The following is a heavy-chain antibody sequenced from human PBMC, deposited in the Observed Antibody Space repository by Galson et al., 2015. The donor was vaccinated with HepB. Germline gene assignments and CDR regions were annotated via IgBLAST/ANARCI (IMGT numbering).Heavy chain of an antibody. Sequence: SVKVSCKASGYTFNNYGINWVRQAPGQGLEWMGRISGYNGNRNYGQKFQGRVTMTTDTSTSTAHMELRSLRSDGTAVYYCARFQPSREQLWLRYYYNGMDVWGQGTTVTVSS. D-gene: IGHD5-18*01. V-gene: IGHV1-18*04. CDR3: ARFQPSREQLWLRYYYNGMDV. CDR2: ISGYNGNR. CDR1: GYTFNNYG. J-gene: IGHJ6*02.